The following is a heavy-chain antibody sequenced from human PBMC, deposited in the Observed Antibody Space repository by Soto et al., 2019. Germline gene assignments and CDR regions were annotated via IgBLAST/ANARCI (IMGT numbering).Heavy chain of an antibody. CDR3: ARGGSWLDY. Sequence: GGSLRLSCAASGFTFSRYSINWVRQAPGQGLEWISYISSGSSTIYYADSVKGRFTISRDNAKNSLYLQMNSLRDEDTAIYFCARGGSWLDYWGQGTLVTVSS. CDR2: ISSGSSTI. V-gene: IGHV3-48*02. CDR1: GFTFSRYS. J-gene: IGHJ4*02. D-gene: IGHD3-10*01.